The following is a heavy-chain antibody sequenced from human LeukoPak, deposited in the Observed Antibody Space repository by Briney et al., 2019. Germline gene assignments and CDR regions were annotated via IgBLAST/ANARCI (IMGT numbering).Heavy chain of an antibody. CDR1: GYSFTTYW. Sequence: GESLKISCQGSGYSFTTYWVGWVRQMPGRGLEWMGIIYPADSDAGYSPSFQGQVTMSADKSINTAYLQWSSLQASDTAMFYCARLDAYNRYFFDYWGQGTLVTVSS. CDR3: ARLDAYNRYFFDY. V-gene: IGHV5-51*01. D-gene: IGHD5-24*01. J-gene: IGHJ4*02. CDR2: IYPADSDA.